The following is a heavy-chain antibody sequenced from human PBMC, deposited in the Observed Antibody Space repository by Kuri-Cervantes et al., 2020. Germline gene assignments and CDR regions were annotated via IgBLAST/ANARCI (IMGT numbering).Heavy chain of an antibody. J-gene: IGHJ6*02. V-gene: IGHV1-18*04. D-gene: IGHD1-26*01. CDR3: ARAGICYYGMDV. CDR1: GYTFTSYY. CDR2: ISAYNGNT. Sequence: ASVKVSCKASGYTFTSYYMHWVRQAPGQGLEWMGWISAYNGNTNYAQKLQGRVTMTTDTSTSTAYMELSSLRSEDTAVYYCARAGICYYGMDVWGQGTTVTVSS.